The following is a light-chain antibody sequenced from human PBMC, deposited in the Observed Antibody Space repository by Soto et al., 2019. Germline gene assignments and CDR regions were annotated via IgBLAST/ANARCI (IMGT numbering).Light chain of an antibody. J-gene: IGKJ1*01. Sequence: DIQMTQSPSTLSASVGDRVTITCRASQSISSGLAWYQQKPGKAPKLLIYKASSLESGVPSRFSGSGSGTEFTLTISSLQPDDFATYYGQQSNSYPWTFGQGNKVEIK. CDR2: KAS. CDR3: QQSNSYPWT. V-gene: IGKV1-5*03. CDR1: QSISSG.